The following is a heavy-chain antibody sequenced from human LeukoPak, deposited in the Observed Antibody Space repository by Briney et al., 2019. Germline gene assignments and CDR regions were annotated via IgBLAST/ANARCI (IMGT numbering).Heavy chain of an antibody. CDR2: IYHSGST. V-gene: IGHV4-30-2*01. CDR3: ARDSREECSSTSCQTMWFDP. D-gene: IGHD2-2*01. CDR1: GGSISSGGYY. Sequence: SQTLSLTCTVSGGSISSGGYYWSWIRQPPGKGLEWIGYIYHSGSTYYNPSLKSRVTISVDRSKNQFSLKLSSVTAADTAVYYCARDSREECSSTSCQTMWFDPWGQGTLVTVSS. J-gene: IGHJ5*02.